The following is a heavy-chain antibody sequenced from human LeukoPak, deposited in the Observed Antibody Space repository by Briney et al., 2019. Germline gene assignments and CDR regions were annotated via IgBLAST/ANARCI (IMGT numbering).Heavy chain of an antibody. CDR2: IIPIFGTA. CDR3: ARVRCRSWTENADAFDI. Sequence: ASVKVSCKASGGTFSSYAISWVRQAPGQGLEWMGGIIPIFGTANYAQKFQGRVTITADKSTSTAYMELSSLRSEDTAVYYCARVRCRSWTENADAFDIWGQGTMVTVSS. V-gene: IGHV1-69*06. J-gene: IGHJ3*02. CDR1: GGTFSSYA. D-gene: IGHD6-13*01.